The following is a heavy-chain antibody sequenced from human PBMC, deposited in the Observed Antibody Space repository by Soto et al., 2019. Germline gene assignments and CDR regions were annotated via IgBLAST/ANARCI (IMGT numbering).Heavy chain of an antibody. D-gene: IGHD2-21*01. V-gene: IGHV4-30-4*01. CDR3: ALEVAQRWFDP. CDR2: IYYSGST. CDR1: GGSISSGDYY. Sequence: SETLSLTCTVSGGSISSGDYYWSWIRQPPGKGLECIGYIYYSGSTYYNPSLKSRVTISVDTPKNQFSLKLSSVTAADTAVYYCALEVAQRWFDPWGQGTLVTVSS. J-gene: IGHJ5*02.